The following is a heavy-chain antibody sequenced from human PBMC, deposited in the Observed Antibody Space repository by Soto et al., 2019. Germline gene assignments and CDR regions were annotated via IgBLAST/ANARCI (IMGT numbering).Heavy chain of an antibody. CDR3: ARAIFGLLTLGVSDF. D-gene: IGHD3-10*02. Sequence: QVQLLQSGAEVKKPGASVRVSCKASGYTFTTYAIHWVRQAPGQRLEWMGWVNAENGDTKYSQKFQGRVTITVDTSATTAYMEMSSLRSEDTAVYYCARAIFGLLTLGVSDFWGQGTLVTVSS. V-gene: IGHV1-3*01. CDR1: GYTFTTYA. J-gene: IGHJ4*02. CDR2: VNAENGDT.